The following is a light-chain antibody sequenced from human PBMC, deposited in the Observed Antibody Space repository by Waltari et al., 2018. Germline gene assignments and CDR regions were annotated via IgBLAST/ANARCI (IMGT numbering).Light chain of an antibody. CDR3: QAWDSSTYHVV. Sequence: SYELTQSPSVSVSPGQTASITCSGDKLGDKYACWYQQKPGQSPVVVLYQDTKRPSGIPGRFSGANSGNTATLTISGTQAMDEADYYCQAWDSSTYHVVFGGGTKLTVL. CDR1: KLGDKY. J-gene: IGLJ2*01. CDR2: QDT. V-gene: IGLV3-1*01.